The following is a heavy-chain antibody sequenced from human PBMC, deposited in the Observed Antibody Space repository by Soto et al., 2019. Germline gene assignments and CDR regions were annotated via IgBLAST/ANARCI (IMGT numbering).Heavy chain of an antibody. J-gene: IGHJ4*02. CDR3: AQGYSSYTIRPFDY. D-gene: IGHD2-2*02. CDR2: IYWDDDK. V-gene: IGHV2-5*02. Sequence: QITLKESGPTLVKPTQTLTLTCTFSGFSLSTSGVGVGWIRQPPGKALEWLALIYWDDDKRYSPSLKSRLTITKDTSKNQVVLTMTNMDPVDTATYYCAQGYSSYTIRPFDYWCQGTLVTVSS. CDR1: GFSLSTSGVG.